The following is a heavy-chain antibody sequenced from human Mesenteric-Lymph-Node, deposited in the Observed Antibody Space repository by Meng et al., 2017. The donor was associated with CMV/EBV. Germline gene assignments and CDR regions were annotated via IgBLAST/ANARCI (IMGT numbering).Heavy chain of an antibody. Sequence: GGYYWSWIRQHPGKGLEWIGYIYYSGSTYYNPSLKSRVTISVDTSKNQFPLKLSSVTAADTAVYYCARVTQRLNYYDSSGGRSWFDPWGQGTLVTVSS. V-gene: IGHV4-31*02. CDR1: GGYY. CDR3: ARVTQRLNYYDSSGGRSWFDP. CDR2: IYYSGST. J-gene: IGHJ5*02. D-gene: IGHD3-22*01.